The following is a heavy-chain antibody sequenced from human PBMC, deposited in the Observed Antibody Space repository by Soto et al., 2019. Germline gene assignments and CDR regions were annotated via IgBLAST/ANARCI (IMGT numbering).Heavy chain of an antibody. Sequence: PGGSLRLSCAASGFTFSSYSMNWVRQAPGKGLEWVSYISSSSSTIYYADSVKGRFTISRDNAKNSLYLQMNSLRDEDTAVYYCARDKLKEGISSGWRSFDYWGQGALVTVSS. CDR3: ARDKLKEGISSGWRSFDY. J-gene: IGHJ4*02. CDR2: ISSSSSTI. V-gene: IGHV3-48*02. D-gene: IGHD6-19*01. CDR1: GFTFSSYS.